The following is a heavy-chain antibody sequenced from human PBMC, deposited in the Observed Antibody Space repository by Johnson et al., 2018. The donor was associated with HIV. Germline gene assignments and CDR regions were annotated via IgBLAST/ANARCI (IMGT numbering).Heavy chain of an antibody. CDR2: ISSNGGST. J-gene: IGHJ3*02. D-gene: IGHD1-14*01. Sequence: VQLVESGGGLVQPGGSLRLSCAASGFTFSSYAMHWVRQAPGKGLEYVSAISSNGGSTYYANSVKGRFTISRDNSKNTLYLQMNSLRAEDTAVYYCAKDGGSPDDPFDIWGQGTMVTVSS. CDR3: AKDGGSPDDPFDI. CDR1: GFTFSSYA. V-gene: IGHV3-64*01.